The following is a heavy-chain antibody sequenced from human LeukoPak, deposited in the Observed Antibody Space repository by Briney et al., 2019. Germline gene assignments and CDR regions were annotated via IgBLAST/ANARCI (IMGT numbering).Heavy chain of an antibody. V-gene: IGHV4-39*01. D-gene: IGHD2-21*02. CDR1: GGSISSSSYY. Sequence: NPSETLSLTCTVSGGSISSSSYYWGWIRQPPGKGLEWIGSIYYSGSTYYNPSLESRVTISVDTSKNQFSLKLSSVTAADTAVYYCARHGRWGLKDAFDIWGQGTMVTVSS. CDR3: ARHGRWGLKDAFDI. J-gene: IGHJ3*02. CDR2: IYYSGST.